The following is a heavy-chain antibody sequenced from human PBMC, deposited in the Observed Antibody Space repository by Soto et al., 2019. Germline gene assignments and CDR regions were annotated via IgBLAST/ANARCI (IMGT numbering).Heavy chain of an antibody. V-gene: IGHV3-30-3*01. Sequence: GRSLRLSCAASGFTFSSYAMHWVRQAPGKGLEWVAVISYDGSNKYYADSVKGRFTISRDNSKNTLYLQMNSLRAEDTAVYYCARDVIFGVVYYYYGMDVWGQGTTVTVSS. CDR1: GFTFSSYA. CDR2: ISYDGSNK. J-gene: IGHJ6*02. CDR3: ARDVIFGVVYYYYGMDV. D-gene: IGHD3-3*01.